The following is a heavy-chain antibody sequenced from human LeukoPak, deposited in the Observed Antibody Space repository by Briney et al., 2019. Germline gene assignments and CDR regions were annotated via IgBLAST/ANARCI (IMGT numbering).Heavy chain of an antibody. CDR2: IKQDGSEK. Sequence: AGESLRLSCAVSGFTFSKHWMIWVRHPPAKSLEGLGNIKQDGSEKLYADSVRGRYSISRDNAQTSLYLQMNSLRAEDTAVYYCARASDPWLQLTWGQGTLVTVSS. CDR1: GFTFSKHW. D-gene: IGHD5-24*01. V-gene: IGHV3-7*05. CDR3: ARASDPWLQLT. J-gene: IGHJ5*02.